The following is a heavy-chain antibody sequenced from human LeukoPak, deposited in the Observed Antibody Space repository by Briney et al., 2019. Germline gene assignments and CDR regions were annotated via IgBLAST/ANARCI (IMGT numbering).Heavy chain of an antibody. CDR2: IKQDGSEK. V-gene: IGHV3-7*04. CDR1: GFTFSSYW. J-gene: IGHJ5*02. CDR3: AKERITIFGVVIT. Sequence: GGSLRLSCAASGFTFSSYWMSWVRQAPGKGLEWVANIKQDGSEKYYVDSVKGRFTISRDNAKNSLYLQMNSLRAEDTAVCYCAKERITIFGVVITWGQGTLVTVSS. D-gene: IGHD3-3*01.